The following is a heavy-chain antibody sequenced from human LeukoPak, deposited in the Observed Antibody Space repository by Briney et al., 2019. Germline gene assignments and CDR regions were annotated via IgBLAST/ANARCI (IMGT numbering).Heavy chain of an antibody. CDR3: AKDPGYGDYQY. V-gene: IGHV3-23*01. J-gene: IGHJ4*02. CDR2: ISGSGGST. D-gene: IGHD4-17*01. Sequence: GGSLRLSCAASGFTFSSYAMSWVRQAPGKGLEWVSAISGSGGSTYYADSVKGRFTISRDTSKNTLYLQMNSLRAEDTAVYYCAKDPGYGDYQYWGQGTLVTVSS. CDR1: GFTFSSYA.